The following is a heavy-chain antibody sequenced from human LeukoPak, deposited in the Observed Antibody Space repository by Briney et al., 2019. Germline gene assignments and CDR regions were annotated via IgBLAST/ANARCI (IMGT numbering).Heavy chain of an antibody. CDR3: ARAGTYYYDSSGYLLYYFDY. Sequence: SSETLSLTCTVSGGSISSSSYYWSWIRQPPGKGLKWIGYIYYSGSTNYNPSLKSRVTISVDTSKNQFSLKLSSVTAADTAVYYCARAGTYYYDSSGYLLYYFDYWGQGTLVTVSS. CDR2: IYYSGST. CDR1: GGSISSSSYY. J-gene: IGHJ4*02. D-gene: IGHD3-22*01. V-gene: IGHV4-61*05.